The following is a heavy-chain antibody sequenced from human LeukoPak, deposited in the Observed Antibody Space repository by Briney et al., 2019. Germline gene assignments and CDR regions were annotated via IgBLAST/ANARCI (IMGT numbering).Heavy chain of an antibody. CDR2: IRYDGGNK. Sequence: GGTLRLSCAASGFTFSSYGMSWVRQAPGKGLEWVAFIRYDGGNKYYADSVKGRFTISRDSSKNTLYLQMNSLRAEDTAVYYCAKDGARGIRFGKIPHYFDYWGQGTLVTVSS. J-gene: IGHJ4*02. D-gene: IGHD3-10*01. V-gene: IGHV3-30*02. CDR3: AKDGARGIRFGKIPHYFDY. CDR1: GFTFSSYG.